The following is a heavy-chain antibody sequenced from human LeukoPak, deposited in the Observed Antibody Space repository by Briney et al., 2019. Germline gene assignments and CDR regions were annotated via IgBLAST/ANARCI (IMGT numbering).Heavy chain of an antibody. D-gene: IGHD3-3*01. V-gene: IGHV4-30-4*08. J-gene: IGHJ4*02. CDR1: GGSISSGDYY. CDR3: ASEWSYYFDY. Sequence: SETLSLTCTVSGGSISSGDYYWSWIRQPPGKGLEWIGYIYYSGSTYYNPSLKSRVTISVDTSKNQFSLELSSVTAADTAVYYCASEWSYYFDYWGQGTLVTVSS. CDR2: IYYSGST.